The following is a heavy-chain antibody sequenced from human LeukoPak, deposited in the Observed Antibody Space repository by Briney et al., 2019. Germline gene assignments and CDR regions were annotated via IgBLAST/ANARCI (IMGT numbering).Heavy chain of an antibody. CDR1: GGTFSSYA. Sequence: GASVKVSCKASGGTFSSYAISWVRQAPGQGLEWMGGIIPIFGTANYAQKFQGRVTITADESTSTAYMELSNLRSEDTAVYYCARSSGSDRYYYYYMDVWGKGTTVTVSS. D-gene: IGHD3-16*02. J-gene: IGHJ6*03. CDR2: IIPIFGTA. CDR3: ARSSGSDRYYYYYMDV. V-gene: IGHV1-69*13.